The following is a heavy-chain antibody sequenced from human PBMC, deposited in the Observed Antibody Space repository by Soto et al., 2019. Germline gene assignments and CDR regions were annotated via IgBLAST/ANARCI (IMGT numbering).Heavy chain of an antibody. CDR3: AKADTPGIAAAGTFSNYYYYYMDV. CDR1: GFTFDDYA. J-gene: IGHJ6*03. Sequence: GGSLRLSCAASGFTFDDYAMHWVRQAPGKGLEWVSDISWNSGSIGYADSVKGRFTISRDNAKNSLYLQMNSLRAEDTALYYCAKADTPGIAAAGTFSNYYYYYMDVWGKGTTVTVSS. CDR2: ISWNSGSI. V-gene: IGHV3-9*01. D-gene: IGHD6-13*01.